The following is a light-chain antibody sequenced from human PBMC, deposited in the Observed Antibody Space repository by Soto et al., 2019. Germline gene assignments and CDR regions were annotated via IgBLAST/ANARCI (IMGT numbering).Light chain of an antibody. CDR3: QQYYNCPPDRT. CDR2: GAS. J-gene: IGKJ1*01. Sequence: EIVMTQSPATLSASPGERATLSCRASQSVGSNLAWYQQKPGKAPRLLIYGASTSATGIPARFSGSGSGTEFTLPISSLQSEDFVISFCQQYYNCPPDRTFGQGTKVEIK. V-gene: IGKV3-15*01. CDR1: QSVGSN.